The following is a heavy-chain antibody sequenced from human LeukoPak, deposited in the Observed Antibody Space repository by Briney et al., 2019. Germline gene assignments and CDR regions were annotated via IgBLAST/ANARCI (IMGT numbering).Heavy chain of an antibody. Sequence: SGGSLRLSXAASGFTFSTYSMNWVRQAPGKGLEWVSSISSSSSYIYYADSVQGRFTISRDNAKNSLYLQMNSLRAEDTALYYCSRGVADDILTGYIYYFDYWGQGTLVTVSS. CDR3: SRGVADDILTGYIYYFDY. CDR1: GFTFSTYS. CDR2: ISSSSSYI. D-gene: IGHD3-9*01. J-gene: IGHJ4*02. V-gene: IGHV3-21*01.